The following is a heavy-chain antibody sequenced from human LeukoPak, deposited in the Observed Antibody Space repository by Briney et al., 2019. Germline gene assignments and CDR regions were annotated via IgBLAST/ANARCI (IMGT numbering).Heavy chain of an antibody. CDR1: GFPFSSYW. CDR3: ARSTKMGDY. Sequence: GGSLRPSCAASGFPFSSYWMNWVRQAPGKGLEWVANINQDGSEKYYVDSVKGRFTISRDNAKNSLYVQMNSLRAEDTAVYYCARSTKMGDYWGQGTLVTVSS. J-gene: IGHJ4*02. D-gene: IGHD3-22*01. CDR2: INQDGSEK. V-gene: IGHV3-7*04.